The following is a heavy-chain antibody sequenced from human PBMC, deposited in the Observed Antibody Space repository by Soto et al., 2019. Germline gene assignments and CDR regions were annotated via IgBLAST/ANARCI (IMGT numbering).Heavy chain of an antibody. V-gene: IGHV1-69*12. CDR2: IVPIFGTT. CDR1: GGTFSNYA. Sequence: QVQLVQSGAEVKKPGSSVKVSCKVSGGTFSNYAIDWLRLAPGHGLEWMGGIVPIFGTTYYTQKFQGSATIIADDSTTTAYLEMSSLRSEDTAIYYCARVEAVAGLYNYHGLDVWGQGTAVTVSS. J-gene: IGHJ6*02. D-gene: IGHD6-19*01. CDR3: ARVEAVAGLYNYHGLDV.